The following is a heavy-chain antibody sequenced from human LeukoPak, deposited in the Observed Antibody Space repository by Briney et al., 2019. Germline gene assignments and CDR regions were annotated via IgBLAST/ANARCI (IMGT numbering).Heavy chain of an antibody. J-gene: IGHJ4*02. Sequence: GGSLRLSCAASGFTFSTYSMNWVRQAPGKGLEWVSSISTSSSYIYYADSVKGRFTISRDNAKNSLYLQMNSLRSDDTAVYYCARDSGSYYERPFDYWGQGTLVTVSS. CDR2: ISTSSSYI. V-gene: IGHV3-21*04. D-gene: IGHD1-26*01. CDR3: ARDSGSYYERPFDY. CDR1: GFTFSTYS.